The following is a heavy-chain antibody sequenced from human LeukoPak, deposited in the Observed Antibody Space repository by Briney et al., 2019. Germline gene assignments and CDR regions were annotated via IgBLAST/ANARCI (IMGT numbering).Heavy chain of an antibody. CDR3: ARAGNYRFDY. D-gene: IGHD1-7*01. CDR2: MNGDGSST. Sequence: LAGGSLRLSCAASGFTFSSSWLHWARQAPGEGLVWVSRMNGDGSSTDYADSVKGRFTISRDNAKNTLYLQMKSLGAEDTAVYYCARAGNYRFDYWGQGTLVTVSS. V-gene: IGHV3-74*01. CDR1: GFTFSSSW. J-gene: IGHJ4*02.